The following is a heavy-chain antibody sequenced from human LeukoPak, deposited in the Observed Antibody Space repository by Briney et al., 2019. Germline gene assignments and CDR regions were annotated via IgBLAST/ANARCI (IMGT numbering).Heavy chain of an antibody. CDR2: IYYSGST. CDR1: GGSISSGGYY. Sequence: SETLSLTCTVSGGSISSGGYYWSWIRQHPGKGLEWIGYIYYSGSTYYNPSLKSRVTISVDTSKNQFSLKLSSVTAADTAVYYCARDFAAAFDIWGQGTMVTVSS. D-gene: IGHD6-13*01. V-gene: IGHV4-31*03. CDR3: ARDFAAAFDI. J-gene: IGHJ3*02.